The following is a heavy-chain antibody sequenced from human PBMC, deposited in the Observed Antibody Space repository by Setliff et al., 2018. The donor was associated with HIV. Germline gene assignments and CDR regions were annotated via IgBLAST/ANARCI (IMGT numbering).Heavy chain of an antibody. J-gene: IGHJ4*01. CDR2: INYRGNT. D-gene: IGHD3-22*01. CDR1: GGSFSGYY. V-gene: IGHV4-34*01. CDR3: ARLMHYYDSFWVLWRENYFDS. Sequence: PSETLSLTCAVYGGSFSGYYWSCIRQPPGKGLEWIGSINYRGNTYYNPSLKSRAAISVDTSKNQISLKLSSVTAADTAVYYCARLMHYYDSFWVLWRENYFDSWGRGTLVTVSS.